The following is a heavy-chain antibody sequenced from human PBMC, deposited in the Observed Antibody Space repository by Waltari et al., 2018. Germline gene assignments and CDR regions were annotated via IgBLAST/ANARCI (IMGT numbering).Heavy chain of an antibody. CDR1: GFTFSSYA. Sequence: QVQLVESGGGVVQPGRSLRLSCAASGFTFSSYAMHWVRQAPGKGLEWVAGISYDGSNKYYADSVKGRFTISRDNSKNTLYLQMNSLRAEDTAVYYCARYSGSFDAFDIWGQGTMVTVSS. J-gene: IGHJ3*02. CDR2: ISYDGSNK. CDR3: ARYSGSFDAFDI. D-gene: IGHD1-26*01. V-gene: IGHV3-30-3*01.